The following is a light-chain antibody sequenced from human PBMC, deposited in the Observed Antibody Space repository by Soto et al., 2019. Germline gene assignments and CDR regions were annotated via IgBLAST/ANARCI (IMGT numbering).Light chain of an antibody. V-gene: IGKV2-28*01. CDR3: MQGLQTPLT. Sequence: DIVMTQSPLSLPVTPVELASISCKSSQSLLHITGETILFWYLQKPGQSPQLLIYEVSTRVSGVPDRFSGSGSGRYFTLKISRVEAEDVGIYYCMQGLQTPLTFGQGTRLEIK. J-gene: IGKJ5*01. CDR2: EVS. CDR1: QSLLHITGETI.